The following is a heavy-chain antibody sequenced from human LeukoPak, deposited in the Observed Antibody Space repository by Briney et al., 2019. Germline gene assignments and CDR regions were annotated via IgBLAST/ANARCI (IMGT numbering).Heavy chain of an antibody. Sequence: GGSLRLSCAASGFTFSSSAMSWVRQVPGKGLEWVSGISASGGSTYYADSVRGRFTISRDNSKNTLYVQMNSLRDEDTAVYYCAKCVTGWPNWFDPWGQGTLVTVSS. J-gene: IGHJ5*02. CDR1: GFTFSSSA. V-gene: IGHV3-23*01. CDR2: ISASGGST. D-gene: IGHD6-19*01. CDR3: AKCVTGWPNWFDP.